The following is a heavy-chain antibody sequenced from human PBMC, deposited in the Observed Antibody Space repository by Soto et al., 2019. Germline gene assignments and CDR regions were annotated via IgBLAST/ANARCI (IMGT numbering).Heavy chain of an antibody. J-gene: IGHJ5*02. D-gene: IGHD3-22*01. CDR2: IIPIFGTA. Sequence: QVQLVQSGAEVKKPGSSVKVSCKASGGTFSSYAISWVRQAPGQGLEWMGGIIPIFGTANYAQKFQGRVTITAGESTTTACMELSSLRSEDPAVYYCARPTRFYYDSSGRSAWFEPWGQGTLVTVSS. CDR3: ARPTRFYYDSSGRSAWFEP. V-gene: IGHV1-69*12. CDR1: GGTFSSYA.